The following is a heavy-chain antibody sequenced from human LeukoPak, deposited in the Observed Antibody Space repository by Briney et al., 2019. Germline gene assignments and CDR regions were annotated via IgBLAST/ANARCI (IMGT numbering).Heavy chain of an antibody. J-gene: IGHJ6*03. CDR3: ARDVRGYSYGYYYYYYMDV. V-gene: IGHV4-39*07. CDR1: GGSISSSSYY. Sequence: SETLSLTCTVSGGSISSSSYYWGWIRQPPGKGLEWIGSIYYSGSTYYNPSLKSRVTISVDTSKNQFSLKLSSVTAADTAVYYCARDVRGYSYGYYYYYYMDVWGKGTTVTVSS. CDR2: IYYSGST. D-gene: IGHD5-18*01.